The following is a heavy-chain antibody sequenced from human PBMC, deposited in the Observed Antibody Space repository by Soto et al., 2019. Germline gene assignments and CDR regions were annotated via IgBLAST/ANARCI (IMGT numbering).Heavy chain of an antibody. CDR2: INSIGGTT. J-gene: IGHJ4*02. D-gene: IGHD5-12*01. CDR3: VKAHGYDPDY. V-gene: IGHV3-64D*06. Sequence: RKELEYVSVINSIGGTTDYADSVKGRFTISRDNSKNTLYLQMSSLRAEDTAVYYCVKAHGYDPDYCVQGNL.